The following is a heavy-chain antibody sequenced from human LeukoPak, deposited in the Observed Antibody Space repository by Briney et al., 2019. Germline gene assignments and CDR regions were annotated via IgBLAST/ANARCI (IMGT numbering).Heavy chain of an antibody. CDR3: ARATTVTLLFDY. Sequence: SETLSLTCSVSGGSISLSYYYWGWIRQPPGKALEWIGSVYYSGTTSYNPSLKSRVTISVDMSKNHFSLRLSSVTAADTAVYYCARATTVTLLFDYWGQGTLVTVSS. V-gene: IGHV4-39*07. D-gene: IGHD4-17*01. J-gene: IGHJ4*02. CDR2: VYYSGTT. CDR1: GGSISLSYYY.